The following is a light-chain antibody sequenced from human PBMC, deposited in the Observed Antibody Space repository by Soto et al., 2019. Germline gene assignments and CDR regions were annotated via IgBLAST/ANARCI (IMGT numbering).Light chain of an antibody. CDR3: QQYNSYSPYT. J-gene: IGKJ2*01. CDR1: QTISSC. CDR2: DAS. Sequence: DIQMTQSPSTLSASLGDRVTITCRASQTISSCLAWYQQKPGKAPKLLIYDASSLASGIPSRFSGRGSGTEFHLTSSSLQPDDFASYYCQQYNSYSPYTFGHGTKLEIK. V-gene: IGKV1-5*01.